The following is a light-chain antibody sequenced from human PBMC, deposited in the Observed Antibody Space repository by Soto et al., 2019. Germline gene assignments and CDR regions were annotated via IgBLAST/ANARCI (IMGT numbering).Light chain of an antibody. CDR2: GAS. V-gene: IGKV3-20*01. CDR3: QQYGNERYT. Sequence: EIVLTQSPGTLSLSPGERATLSCRASQSVSSYFVAWYQQKPGQTPRLLIFGASDRATGIPDRFSGSGSGRDFIFTITGLELEDLAVYYFQQYGNERYTLGQGNKLEIK. J-gene: IGKJ2*01. CDR1: QSVSSYF.